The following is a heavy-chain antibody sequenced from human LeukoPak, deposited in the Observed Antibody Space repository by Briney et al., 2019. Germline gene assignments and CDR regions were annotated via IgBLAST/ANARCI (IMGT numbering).Heavy chain of an antibody. CDR2: IYYSGST. Sequence: SETLSLTCTVSGGSISSYYWSWIRQLPGKGLEWIGYIYYSGSTNYNPSLKSRVTISVDTSKNQFSLKLRSVTAADTAVYYCARVTGYVIEDYFDYWGQGTLVTVSS. CDR1: GGSISSYY. D-gene: IGHD3-22*01. V-gene: IGHV4-59*01. J-gene: IGHJ4*02. CDR3: ARVTGYVIEDYFDY.